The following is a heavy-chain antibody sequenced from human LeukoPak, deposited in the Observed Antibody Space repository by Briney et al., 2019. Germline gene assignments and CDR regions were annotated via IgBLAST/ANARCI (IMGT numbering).Heavy chain of an antibody. CDR3: ARDRYYYDSSGYYLFDY. Sequence: PSETLSLTCTVSGGSISSYYWNWFRQPAGKELEWIGRIYTSGSTNYNPSLESRVTMSVDTSNNQFSLKLNYVTAADTAVYYCARDRYYYDSSGYYLFDYWGQGTLVTVSS. V-gene: IGHV4-4*07. J-gene: IGHJ4*02. CDR2: IYTSGST. D-gene: IGHD3-22*01. CDR1: GGSISSYY.